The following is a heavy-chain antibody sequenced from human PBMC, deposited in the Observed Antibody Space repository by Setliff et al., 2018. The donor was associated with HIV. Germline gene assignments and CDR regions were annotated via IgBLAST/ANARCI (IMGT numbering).Heavy chain of an antibody. CDR2: IYHSGST. CDR1: GGSISSSNW. D-gene: IGHD3-10*01. Sequence: PSETLSLTCAVSGGSISSSNWWSWVRQPPGKGLEWIGEIYHSGSTNYNPSLKSRVTISVDKSKNQFPLKLSSVTAADTAVYYCARDSGILWFGELLQAFDIWGQGTMVTVSS. J-gene: IGHJ3*02. CDR3: ARDSGILWFGELLQAFDI. V-gene: IGHV4-4*02.